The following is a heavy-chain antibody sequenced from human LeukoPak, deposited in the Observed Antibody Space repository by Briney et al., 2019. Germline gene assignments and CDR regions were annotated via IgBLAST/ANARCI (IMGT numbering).Heavy chain of an antibody. J-gene: IGHJ5*02. CDR1: GYTFTGYY. CDR2: INPNSGGT. CDR3: ARGIKYDREPGGIDP. D-gene: IGHD1-26*01. V-gene: IGHV1-2*02. Sequence: ASVKVSCKASGYTFTGYYMHWVRQAPGQGLEWMGWINPNSGGTNYAQKFQGRVTMTRDTSISTAYMELSRLRSDDTAVYYCARGIKYDREPGGIDPWGQGTLVTVSS.